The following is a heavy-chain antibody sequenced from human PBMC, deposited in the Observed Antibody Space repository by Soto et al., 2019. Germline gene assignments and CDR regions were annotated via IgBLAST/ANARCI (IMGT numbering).Heavy chain of an antibody. D-gene: IGHD6-25*01. CDR1: GFTFSSYR. J-gene: IGHJ6*03. CDR3: CAAKYYYYYMDV. CDR2: ISSSSSQL. Sequence: GGSLRLSCAASGFTFSSYRMNWVLQAPGKGMEWVSSISSSSSQLYYEESVKGRFTISRDNAKNSLYMQMKSLRDEDKDVYYCCAAKYYYYYMDVWGKGTTVTVSS. V-gene: IGHV3-21*01.